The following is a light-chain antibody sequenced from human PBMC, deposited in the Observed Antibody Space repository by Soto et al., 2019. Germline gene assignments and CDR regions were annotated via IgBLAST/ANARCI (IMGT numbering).Light chain of an antibody. Sequence: QSVLTQPPSASGTPGQRVTIPCSGGSSNMGTNTVSWYQQVPGTAPKVLIYVNDQRPSGVPGRFSGSNSGTSASLAISGLQPEDEADYYCVAWDDSLNGHVFGTGTKLTVL. V-gene: IGLV1-44*01. CDR3: VAWDDSLNGHV. CDR2: VND. CDR1: SSNMGTNT. J-gene: IGLJ1*01.